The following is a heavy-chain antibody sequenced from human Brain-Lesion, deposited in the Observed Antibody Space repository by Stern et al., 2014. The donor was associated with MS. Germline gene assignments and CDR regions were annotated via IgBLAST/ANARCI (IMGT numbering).Heavy chain of an antibody. Sequence: VQLVESGPGLVKPSETLSLTCTVAGGSVSSTSYAWAWIRQPPGKGLEWIGPIYFSGNTYYSPSLKSRLTISLDTPKHHFSLHRGSVTAADTAVYYCAGEEDIRYCSGGSCTGNWFDPWGQGTLVTVSS. V-gene: IGHV4-39*02. CDR3: AGEEDIRYCSGGSCTGNWFDP. CDR2: IYFSGNT. CDR1: GGSVSSTSYA. D-gene: IGHD2-15*01. J-gene: IGHJ5*02.